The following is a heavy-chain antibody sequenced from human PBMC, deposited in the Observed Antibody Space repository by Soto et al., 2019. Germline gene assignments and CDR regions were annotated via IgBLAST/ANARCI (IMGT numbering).Heavy chain of an antibody. J-gene: IGHJ5*02. CDR1: GGSISSGGYS. V-gene: IGHV4-30-2*01. Sequence: QLQLQESGSGLVKPSQTLSLTCAVSGGSISSGGYSWSWIRQPPGKGLEWIGYIYHSGSTYYNPSLKSRVTISVDRSKNQSSLKLSSVTAADTAVYYCARYYDFWSGYCWFDPWGQGTLVTVSS. CDR2: IYHSGST. D-gene: IGHD3-3*01. CDR3: ARYYDFWSGYCWFDP.